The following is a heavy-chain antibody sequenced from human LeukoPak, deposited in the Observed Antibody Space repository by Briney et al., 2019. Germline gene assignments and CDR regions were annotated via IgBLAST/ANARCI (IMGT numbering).Heavy chain of an antibody. J-gene: IGHJ5*02. D-gene: IGHD6-13*01. CDR1: GFTFSSYE. CDR3: ARGPVAAAATSWFDP. V-gene: IGHV3-48*03. CDR2: ISSSGSTI. Sequence: GGSLRLSCAASGFTFSSYEMNWVRQAPGKGLEWVSYISSSGSTIYYADSVKGRFTISRDNAKNSLYLQMNSLRAEDTAVYYCARGPVAAAATSWFDPWGQGTLVTVSS.